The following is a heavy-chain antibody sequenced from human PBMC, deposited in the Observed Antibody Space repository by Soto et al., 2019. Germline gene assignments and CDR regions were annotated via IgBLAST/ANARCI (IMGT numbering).Heavy chain of an antibody. CDR3: ARGNDYGDYDDYYFDY. V-gene: IGHV3-48*01. CDR2: ISSSSSTI. CDR1: GFTFSSYS. J-gene: IGHJ4*02. D-gene: IGHD4-17*01. Sequence: PGGSLRLSCAASGFTFSSYSMNWVRQAPGKGLEWVSYISSSSSTIYYADSVKGRFTISRDNAKNSLYLQMNSLRAEDTAVYYCARGNDYGDYDDYYFDYWGQGTLVTVSS.